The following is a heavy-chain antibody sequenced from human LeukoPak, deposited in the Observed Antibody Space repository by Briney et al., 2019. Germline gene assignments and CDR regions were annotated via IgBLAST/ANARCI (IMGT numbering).Heavy chain of an antibody. CDR1: GFTFSSYS. D-gene: IGHD3-16*01. J-gene: IGHJ4*02. CDR3: IRDLFDDSSLDY. V-gene: IGHV3-21*01. CDR2: INSDSSLM. Sequence: KPGGSLRLSCAASGFTFSSYSMNWVRQAPGKGLEWVSSINSDSSLMFYAESVKGRFTISRDNARNSLYLQMNSLRAEDTAVYYCIRDLFDDSSLDYWGQGALVTVSS.